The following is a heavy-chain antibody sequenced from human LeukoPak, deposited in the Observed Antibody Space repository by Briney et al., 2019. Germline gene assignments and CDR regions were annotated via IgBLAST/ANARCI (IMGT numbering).Heavy chain of an antibody. Sequence: ASVKVSCKTSGYTFTDEYIHWVRKAPGHGLECMGWMHPNTGDTVYVQKFQGRVTFTRDTSISTAYMELHRLRSGDTAVYYCVRHLTDPTSGDYWGQGTLVTVSS. D-gene: IGHD1-14*01. CDR2: MHPNTGDT. CDR3: VRHLTDPTSGDY. CDR1: GYTFTDEY. V-gene: IGHV1-2*02. J-gene: IGHJ4*02.